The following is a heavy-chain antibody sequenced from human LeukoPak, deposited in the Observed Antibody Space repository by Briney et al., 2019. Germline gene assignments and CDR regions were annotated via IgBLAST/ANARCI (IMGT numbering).Heavy chain of an antibody. V-gene: IGHV3-23*01. D-gene: IGHD3-22*01. CDR2: ISYSGATT. Sequence: PGGSLRLSXAASGFTFNYYTMSWVRQAPGMGLEWVSAISYSGATTYYADSVKGRFTISRDNSKSTLYLQMNSLRAGDTAVYYCAKALISDHYNSFDYWGQGTLVTVSS. CDR1: GFTFNYYT. CDR3: AKALISDHYNSFDY. J-gene: IGHJ4*02.